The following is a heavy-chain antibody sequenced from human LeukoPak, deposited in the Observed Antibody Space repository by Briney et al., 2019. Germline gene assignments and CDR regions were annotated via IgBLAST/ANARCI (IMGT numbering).Heavy chain of an antibody. V-gene: IGHV3-23*01. D-gene: IGHD3-10*01. CDR1: GFAFSSYA. CDR2: LSGSGGST. Sequence: GGSLRLSCAASGFAFSSYAMSWVRQAPGKGLEWFSALSGSGGSTYYADSVKGRFTISRDNSKNTQYLQLNSLRAEDTAVYYCAKEVVGSGSYYHVVPTPNWFDPWGQGTLVTVSS. CDR3: AKEVVGSGSYYHVVPTPNWFDP. J-gene: IGHJ5*02.